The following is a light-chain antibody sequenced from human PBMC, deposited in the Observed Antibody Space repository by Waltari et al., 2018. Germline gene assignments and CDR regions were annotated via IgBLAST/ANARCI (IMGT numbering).Light chain of an antibody. J-gene: IGLJ7*01. CDR1: SSNIGNNY. CDR3: GTWDSSLSGAV. Sequence: QSVLTQPPSVSAAPGQRVTISCSGGSSNIGNNYVSWYRPFPGTAPKLLIYEDSERPSGIPGRVSGSKSGTSATLDITGLQAGDEADYYCGTWDSSLSGAVFGGGTHLTVL. V-gene: IGLV1-51*02. CDR2: EDS.